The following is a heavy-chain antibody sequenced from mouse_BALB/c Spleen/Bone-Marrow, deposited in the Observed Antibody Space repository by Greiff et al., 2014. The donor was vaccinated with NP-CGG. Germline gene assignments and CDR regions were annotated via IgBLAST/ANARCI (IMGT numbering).Heavy chain of an antibody. CDR1: GYTFTSYI. CDR2: INPYNDGT. D-gene: IGHD2-3*01. V-gene: IGHV1-14*01. J-gene: IGHJ4*01. Sequence: SGPELVKPGASVKMSCKASGYTFTSYIMHWMKQKPGQGLEWIGYINPYNDGTKYNEKFKGKATLTSDKSSSTAYMELSSLTSEDSAVYYCARRWLPYAMDYWGQGTSVTVSS. CDR3: ARRWLPYAMDY.